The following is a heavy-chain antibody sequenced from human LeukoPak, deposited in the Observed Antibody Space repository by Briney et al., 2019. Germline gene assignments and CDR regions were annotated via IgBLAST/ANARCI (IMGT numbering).Heavy chain of an antibody. V-gene: IGHV4-59*12. CDR2: ISNIGTT. D-gene: IGHD1-26*01. Sequence: SEALSLTCTVSGASISSYFWTWIRQSPGKGLEWIGYISNIGTTNYNPSLKSRVTISGDTSKNQFSLKLSSVTAADTAVYYCARDGRYYYAFDIWGQGTMVTVSS. CDR1: GASISSYF. CDR3: ARDGRYYYAFDI. J-gene: IGHJ3*02.